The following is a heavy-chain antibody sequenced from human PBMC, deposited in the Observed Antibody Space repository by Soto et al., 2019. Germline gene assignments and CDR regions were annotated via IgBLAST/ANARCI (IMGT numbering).Heavy chain of an antibody. D-gene: IGHD2-15*01. Sequence: QVQLVQSGAEVKKPGASVKVSCKASGYTFTSYGISWVRQAPGQGLEWMGWISAYNGNTNYAQKLQGRVTMTTDTSTSTDYMELRSLRSDDTAVYYCARVRYCSGGSCYSHYYYGMDVWGQGTTVTVSS. CDR2: ISAYNGNT. CDR1: GYTFTSYG. J-gene: IGHJ6*02. V-gene: IGHV1-18*01. CDR3: ARVRYCSGGSCYSHYYYGMDV.